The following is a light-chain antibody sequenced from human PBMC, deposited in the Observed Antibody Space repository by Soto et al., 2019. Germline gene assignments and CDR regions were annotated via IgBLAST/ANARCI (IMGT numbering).Light chain of an antibody. Sequence: EIVMTQSPATLSVSPGERATLSCRASQSVASNLAWVQQKPGQAPRLLIHGASTRATGIPARFSGSGSGTEFTLTISTLQSEDFAVYYCQQYNNWPPTFGQGTKLEIK. CDR2: GAS. V-gene: IGKV3-15*01. CDR1: QSVASN. J-gene: IGKJ2*01. CDR3: QQYNNWPPT.